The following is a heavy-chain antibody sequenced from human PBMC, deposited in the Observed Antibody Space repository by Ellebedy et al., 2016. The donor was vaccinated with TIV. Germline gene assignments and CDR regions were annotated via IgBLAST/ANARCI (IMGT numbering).Heavy chain of an antibody. CDR2: VYYTGNT. CDR1: GNSVSSRRSF. J-gene: IGHJ4*02. V-gene: IGHV4-39*07. D-gene: IGHD1-1*01. Sequence: SETLSLXXSFSGNSVSSRRSFWGWIRQPPGKGLEWIASVYYTGNTHYNPSLKSRVTISLDTSKNQFSLNLTSVPAADTATYYCAREGGDDGGTRSDYWGQGTLVAVSS. CDR3: AREGGDDGGTRSDY.